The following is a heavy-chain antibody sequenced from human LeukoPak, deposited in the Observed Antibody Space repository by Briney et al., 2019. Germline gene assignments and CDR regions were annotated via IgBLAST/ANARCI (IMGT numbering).Heavy chain of an antibody. J-gene: IGHJ5*02. CDR3: ARAKYDILTGLNWFDP. D-gene: IGHD3-9*01. Sequence: SETLSLTCTVSGGSISSYYWSWIRQPPGKGPEWIGYIYYSGSTNYNPSLKSRVTISVDTSKTQFSLKLSSVTAADTAVYYCARAKYDILTGLNWFDPWGQGTLVTVSS. CDR2: IYYSGST. CDR1: GGSISSYY. V-gene: IGHV4-59*01.